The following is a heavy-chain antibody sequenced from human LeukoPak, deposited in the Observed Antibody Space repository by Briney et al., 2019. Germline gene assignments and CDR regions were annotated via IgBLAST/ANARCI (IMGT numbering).Heavy chain of an antibody. D-gene: IGHD4-17*01. CDR1: GGTFSSYA. CDR3: ARGSYTVTTHGYYYGMDV. V-gene: IGHV1-69*04. J-gene: IGHJ6*02. Sequence: SVKVSCKASGGTFSSYAISWVRQAPGQGREWMGRIIPILGIANYAQKFQGRVTITADKSTSTAYMELSSLRSEDTAVYYCARGSYTVTTHGYYYGMDVWGQGTTVTVSS. CDR2: IIPILGIA.